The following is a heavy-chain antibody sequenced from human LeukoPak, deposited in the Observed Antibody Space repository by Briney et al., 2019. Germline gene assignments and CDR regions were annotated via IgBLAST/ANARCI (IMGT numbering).Heavy chain of an antibody. D-gene: IGHD5-18*01. J-gene: IGHJ4*02. Sequence: GSLRLSCAASGFTVSTNCMTWVRQAPGKGLEWVSTIYSSGTTYYADSVMGRFTISRHNSRNTLYLQMNSLRAEDTAVYYCARVDTVMAYYFDLWGQGTLVTVSS. CDR3: ARVDTVMAYYFDL. V-gene: IGHV3-53*04. CDR2: IYSSGTT. CDR1: GFTVSTNC.